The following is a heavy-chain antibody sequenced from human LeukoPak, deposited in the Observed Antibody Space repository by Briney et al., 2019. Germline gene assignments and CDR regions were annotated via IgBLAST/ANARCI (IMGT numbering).Heavy chain of an antibody. CDR2: INPNSGGT. D-gene: IGHD3-9*01. J-gene: IGHJ4*02. CDR3: ATHGDILTIFDY. CDR1: GYSFTGYS. Sequence: ASVKVSCKASGYSFTGYSMHWVRQAPGQGLEWMGWINPNSGGTNYAQKFQGRVTMTRDTSISSAYMELSRLRSDDTAVYYCATHGDILTIFDYWGQGTLVTVSS. V-gene: IGHV1-2*02.